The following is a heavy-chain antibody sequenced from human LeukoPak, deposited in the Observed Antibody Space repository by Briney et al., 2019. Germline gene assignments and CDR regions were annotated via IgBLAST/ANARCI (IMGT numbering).Heavy chain of an antibody. CDR3: ARVGSGWGDFDY. CDR1: GGSISSSSHY. CDR2: IYYSGST. Sequence: PSETLSLTCSVSGGSISSSSHYWAWIRQPPGKGLEWIGNTGSIYYSGSTYYNPSLKSRVTISVDTSKKQFSLKVNSVTAADTAVYFCARVGSGWGDFDYWGQGTPVTVSS. J-gene: IGHJ4*02. D-gene: IGHD6-19*01. V-gene: IGHV4-39*07.